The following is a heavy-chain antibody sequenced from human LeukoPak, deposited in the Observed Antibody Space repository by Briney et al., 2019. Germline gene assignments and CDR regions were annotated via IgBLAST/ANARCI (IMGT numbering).Heavy chain of an antibody. CDR2: IHQDGSEI. Sequence: GGSLRLSCEASGFTFNKYFMSWVRQAPGKGLEWVANIHQDGSEINYVDSVKGRFTISRDNAKNLLHLQMNRLRPEDTAVYYCARHFSTYSYGLDVWGQGTTVTVSS. D-gene: IGHD3-3*02. CDR3: ARHFSTYSYGLDV. V-gene: IGHV3-7*01. J-gene: IGHJ6*02. CDR1: GFTFNKYF.